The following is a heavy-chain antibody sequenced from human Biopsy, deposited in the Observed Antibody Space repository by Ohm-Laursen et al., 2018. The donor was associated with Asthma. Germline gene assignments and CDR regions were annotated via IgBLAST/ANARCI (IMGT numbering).Heavy chain of an antibody. Sequence: ATVKISCKISGYSLTDLSMHWVRQAPGQGLEWMGGHDHEEGGTVNARRFQGRVTMTEDTSTDTAYVELSSLSSDDTAVYYCASDFPKDYVKYNFQFWGQGTLVTVSS. V-gene: IGHV1-24*01. CDR2: HDHEEGGT. CDR3: ASDFPKDYVKYNFQF. CDR1: GYSLTDLS. J-gene: IGHJ4*02. D-gene: IGHD4-17*01.